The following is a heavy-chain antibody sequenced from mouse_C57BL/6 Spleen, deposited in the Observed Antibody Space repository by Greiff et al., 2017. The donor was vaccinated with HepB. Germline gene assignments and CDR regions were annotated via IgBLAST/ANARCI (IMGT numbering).Heavy chain of an antibody. CDR2: IDPSDSET. CDR3: ARLGSYYFDY. CDR1: GYTFTSYW. V-gene: IGHV1-52*01. J-gene: IGHJ2*01. Sequence: QVQLQQPGAELVKPGASVKLSCKASGYTFTSYWMHWVKQRPIQGLEWIGNIDPSDSETHYNQKFKDKATLTVDKSSSTAYMQLSSLTSEDSAVYYCARLGSYYFDYWGQGTTLTVSS. D-gene: IGHD1-1*02.